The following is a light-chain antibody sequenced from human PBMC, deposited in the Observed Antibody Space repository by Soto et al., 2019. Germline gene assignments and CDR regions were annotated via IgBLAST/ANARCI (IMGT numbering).Light chain of an antibody. V-gene: IGKV1-39*01. Sequence: DIQMTQSPSSLSASVGDRVTITCRASQSISSSLNWYQQKPGKAPNLLIYTASSLQGGVPSRFSGSGSGTDFTLTISSLQPEDFATYYCQQSYTTPYTFGQGTNLEIK. J-gene: IGKJ2*01. CDR2: TAS. CDR1: QSISSS. CDR3: QQSYTTPYT.